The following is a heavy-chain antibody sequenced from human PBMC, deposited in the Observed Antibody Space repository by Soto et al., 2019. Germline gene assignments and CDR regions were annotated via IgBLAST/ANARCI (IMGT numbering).Heavy chain of an antibody. CDR3: ARLVGDYDSYFDH. Sequence: PGESLKISCKASGYDFARTWIGWVRQLPGKGLDWLGIIYPGDSETRYSPSFRGQVTFSVDMSISTAYLQWSSLKTSDIAIYYCARLVGDYDSYFDHWGQGTRVTVSS. D-gene: IGHD5-12*01. CDR1: GYDFARTW. J-gene: IGHJ4*02. CDR2: IYPGDSET. V-gene: IGHV5-51*01.